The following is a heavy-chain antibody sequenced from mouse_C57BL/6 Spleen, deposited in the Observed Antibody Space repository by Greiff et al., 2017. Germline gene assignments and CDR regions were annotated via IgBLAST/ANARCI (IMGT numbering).Heavy chain of an antibody. CDR1: GYTFTEYT. D-gene: IGHD1-1*01. CDR2: FYPGSGSI. J-gene: IGHJ4*01. V-gene: IGHV1-62-2*01. Sequence: VMLVESGAELVKPGASVKLSCKASGYTFTEYTIHWVKQRSGKGLEWIGWFYPGSGSIKYNEKFKDKATLTADKSSSTVYMELRRLTSEDSAVYFCARHEDPLYGSSYDYAMDYWGQGTSVTVSS. CDR3: ARHEDPLYGSSYDYAMDY.